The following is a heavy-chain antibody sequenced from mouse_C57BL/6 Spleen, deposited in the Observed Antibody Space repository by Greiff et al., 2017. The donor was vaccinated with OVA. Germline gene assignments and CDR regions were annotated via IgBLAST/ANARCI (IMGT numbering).Heavy chain of an antibody. CDR1: GFTFSSYA. CDR2: ISDGGSYT. D-gene: IGHD1-1*01. Sequence: VKLVESGGGLVKPGGSLKLSCAASGFTFSSYAMSWVRQTPEKRLEWVATISDGGSYTYYPDNVKGRFTISRDNAKNNLYLQMSHLKSEDTAMYYCAREYYGSSYGYYAMDYWGQGTSVTVSS. J-gene: IGHJ4*01. CDR3: AREYYGSSYGYYAMDY. V-gene: IGHV5-4*01.